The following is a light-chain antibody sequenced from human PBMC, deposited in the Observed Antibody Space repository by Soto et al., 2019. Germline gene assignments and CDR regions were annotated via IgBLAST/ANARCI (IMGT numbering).Light chain of an antibody. Sequence: AIRMTQSPSSFSVSTGDGVTITCRASQGISSYLAWYQQKPGKAPKLLIYAPSTLQSGVPSSFSGSGSETDFTRTISCLQSEYFATYYWQQYDSYPRTFGQGTKVEIK. CDR1: QGISSY. CDR2: APS. CDR3: QQYDSYPRT. V-gene: IGKV1-8*01. J-gene: IGKJ1*01.